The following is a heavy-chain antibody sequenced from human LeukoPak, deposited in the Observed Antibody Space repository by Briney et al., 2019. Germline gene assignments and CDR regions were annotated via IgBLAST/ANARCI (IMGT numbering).Heavy chain of an antibody. V-gene: IGHV1-46*01. Sequence: ASVKVSFKASGYTFTNYYMHWVGRVPGQGLEWMGKINPSGGSASFAQTFQGRVTMTRDTSTSTVYMELSGLRSEDTAVFYCATLRSANDSAWGQGTLVTVSS. CDR3: ATLRSANDSA. J-gene: IGHJ5*02. D-gene: IGHD3-10*01. CDR1: GYTFTNYY. CDR2: INPSGGSA.